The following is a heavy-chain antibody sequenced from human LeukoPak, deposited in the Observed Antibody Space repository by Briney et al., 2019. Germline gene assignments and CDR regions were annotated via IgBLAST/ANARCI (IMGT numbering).Heavy chain of an antibody. CDR3: AGSITGTRGWFDP. J-gene: IGHJ5*02. CDR1: GGSISSYY. D-gene: IGHD1-20*01. Sequence: SETLPLTCIVSGGSISSYYWSWIRQPPGKGLEWIGYIYYSGSTNYNPSLKSRVTISVDTSKNQFSLKLSSVTAADTAVYYCAGSITGTRGWFDPWGQGTLVTVSS. CDR2: IYYSGST. V-gene: IGHV4-59*01.